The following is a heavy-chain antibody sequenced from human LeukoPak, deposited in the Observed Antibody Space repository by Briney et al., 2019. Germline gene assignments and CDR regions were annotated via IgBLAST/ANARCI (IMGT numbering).Heavy chain of an antibody. V-gene: IGHV1-8*01. J-gene: IGHJ4*02. CDR1: GYTFTTHD. Sequence: ASVKVSCKASGYTFTTHDINWVRQATGQGPEWLGWMSPNSGDTGYAQKFQGRVTMTSDSSISTAYMELSSLRSEDTAIYYCVRTPPNGGFDYWGKGTLVTVSS. CDR3: VRTPPNGGFDY. CDR2: MSPNSGDT. D-gene: IGHD7-27*01.